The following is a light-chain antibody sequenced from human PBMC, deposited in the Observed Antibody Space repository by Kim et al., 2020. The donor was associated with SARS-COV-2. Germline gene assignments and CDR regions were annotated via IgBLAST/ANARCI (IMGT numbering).Light chain of an antibody. J-gene: IGLJ3*02. CDR2: DVT. CDR3: CSYAGSYTWV. V-gene: IGLV2-11*01. CDR1: SSDVGGYNY. Sequence: GQSVTIACPGTSSDVGGYNYVSWYHHHPGKAPKPMIYDVTKRPSGVPDRFSGSKSGNTASLQISGLQTEDEADYSCCSYAGSYTWVFGGGTQLTVL.